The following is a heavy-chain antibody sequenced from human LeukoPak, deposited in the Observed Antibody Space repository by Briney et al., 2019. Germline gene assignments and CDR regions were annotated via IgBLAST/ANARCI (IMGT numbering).Heavy chain of an antibody. CDR3: ARAADTAMVTQGAFDI. V-gene: IGHV6-1*01. CDR1: GDSVSSNSAA. J-gene: IGHJ3*02. Sequence: SQTLSLTCAISGDSVSSNSAAWNWIRQSPSRGLEWLGRTYYRSKWYNDYAVSVKSRITINPDTSKNQFSLQLNSVAPEDTAVYYCARAADTAMVTQGAFDIWGQGTMVTVSS. D-gene: IGHD5-18*01. CDR2: TYYRSKWYN.